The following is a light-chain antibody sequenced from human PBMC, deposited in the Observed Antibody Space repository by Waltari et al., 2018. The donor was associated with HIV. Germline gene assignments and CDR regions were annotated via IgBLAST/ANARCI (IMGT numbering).Light chain of an antibody. Sequence: QSALTQPASVSGSPGQSITISCTGTSSDVGGYNYVSWYQQHPGKAPKLMIYEVSIQPSGFSNRFSGAKSGNTASLTISGLQAEDEADYYCSSYTSSSPWVFGGGTKLTVL. CDR2: EVS. CDR1: SSDVGGYNY. CDR3: SSYTSSSPWV. V-gene: IGLV2-14*01. J-gene: IGLJ3*02.